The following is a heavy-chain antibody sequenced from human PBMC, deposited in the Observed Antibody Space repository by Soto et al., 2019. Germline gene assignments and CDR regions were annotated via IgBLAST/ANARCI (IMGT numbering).Heavy chain of an antibody. CDR3: AREMGTIFGVVSDAFDI. CDR1: SGSVSTSNW. V-gene: IGHV4-4*02. Sequence: SETLSLTCAVSSGSVSTSNWWRWVRQSPGKGLEWIGEIYHSGSTNYNPSLKSRVTISVDTSKNQFSLKLSSVTAADTAVYYCAREMGTIFGVVSDAFDIWGQGTMVPSPQ. D-gene: IGHD3-3*01. CDR2: IYHSGST. J-gene: IGHJ3*02.